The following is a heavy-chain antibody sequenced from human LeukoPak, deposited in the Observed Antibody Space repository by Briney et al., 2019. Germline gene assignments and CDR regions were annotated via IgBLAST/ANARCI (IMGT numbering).Heavy chain of an antibody. Sequence: GGSLRLSCAASGFTFSSYAMSWVRQAPGKGLEWVSAISVSGGTTNYADSVKGRFTISRDNSKNTLYLQMNSLRAEDTAVYYCAKGNLEGTVTTYYWGQGTLVTVSS. V-gene: IGHV3-23*01. CDR3: AKGNLEGTVTTYY. CDR1: GFTFSSYA. D-gene: IGHD4-17*01. CDR2: ISVSGGTT. J-gene: IGHJ4*02.